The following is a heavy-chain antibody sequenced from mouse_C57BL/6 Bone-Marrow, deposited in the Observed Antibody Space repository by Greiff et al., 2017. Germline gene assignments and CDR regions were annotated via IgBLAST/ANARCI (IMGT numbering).Heavy chain of an antibody. CDR2: IDPETGGP. V-gene: IGHV1-15*01. J-gene: IGHJ2*01. CDR3: TRGYYGRRVFDY. CDR1: GYTFTDYA. D-gene: IGHD1-1*01. Sequence: QVQLQQSGAELVRPGASVTLSCKASGYTFTDYALHWVKQTPVHGLEWIGAIDPETGGPAYNQTFKGTAILTADKSSSTAYMALSSLTSEDSAVDYCTRGYYGRRVFDYWGQGTTLTVAA.